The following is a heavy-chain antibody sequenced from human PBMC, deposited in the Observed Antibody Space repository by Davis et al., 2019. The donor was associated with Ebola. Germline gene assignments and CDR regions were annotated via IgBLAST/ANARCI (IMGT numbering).Heavy chain of an antibody. CDR1: GGTFSSYA. CDR3: ARVSVAGKILGGWFDP. CDR2: IIPILGIA. V-gene: IGHV1-69*04. J-gene: IGHJ5*02. D-gene: IGHD6-19*01. Sequence: SVKVSCKASGGTFSSYAISWVRQAPGQGLEWMGRIIPILGIANYAQKFQGRVTITADKSTSTAYMELSSLRSEDTAVYYCARVSVAGKILGGWFDPWGQGTLVTVSS.